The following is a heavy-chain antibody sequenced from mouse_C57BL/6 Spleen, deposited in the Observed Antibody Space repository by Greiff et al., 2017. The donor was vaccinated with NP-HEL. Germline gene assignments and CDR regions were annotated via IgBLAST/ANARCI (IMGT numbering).Heavy chain of an antibody. CDR1: GYTFTSYG. D-gene: IGHD1-1*01. J-gene: IGHJ4*01. CDR2: IYPRDGST. Sequence: VQLQQSGAELARPGASVKLSCKASGYTFTSYGISWVKQRTGQGLEWIGEIYPRDGSTKYNEKFKGKATLTVDTSSSTAYMELHSLTSEDSAVYFCARGVLRSSYAMDYWGQGTSVTVSS. CDR3: ARGVLRSSYAMDY. V-gene: IGHV1-81*01.